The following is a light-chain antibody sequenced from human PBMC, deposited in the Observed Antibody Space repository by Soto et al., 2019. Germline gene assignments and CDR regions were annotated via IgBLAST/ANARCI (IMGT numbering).Light chain of an antibody. J-gene: IGKJ4*01. CDR3: QQYNCWPALP. CDR1: RSVNQY. V-gene: IGKV3-15*01. CDR2: DAS. Sequence: EVVMTQSPATLSVSPGERATLSRRASRSVNQYLAWYQQRPGQAPRLLIYDASTRAAGVAARFSDSGSGTDFTLTIRSLQSEDGAVDYCQQYNCWPALPLGGGTKV.